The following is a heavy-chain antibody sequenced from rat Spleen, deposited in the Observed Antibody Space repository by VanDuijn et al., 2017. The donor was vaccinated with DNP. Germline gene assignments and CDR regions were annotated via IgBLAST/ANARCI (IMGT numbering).Heavy chain of an antibody. Sequence: EVQLVDSGGGLVQPGRSLKLSCAVSGFTFNTFPMAWVRQAPTGGLEWVASISASGGSTSYRDSVKGRFTISRDNAKSILYLQMDSLRSEDTATFYCTTDFERGYWGQGVMVTVSS. D-gene: IGHD1-11*01. V-gene: IGHV5-46*01. CDR1: GFTFNTFP. CDR3: TTDFERGY. CDR2: ISASGGST. J-gene: IGHJ2*01.